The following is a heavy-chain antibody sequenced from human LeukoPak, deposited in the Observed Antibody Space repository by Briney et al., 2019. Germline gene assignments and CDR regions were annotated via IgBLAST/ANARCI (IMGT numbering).Heavy chain of an antibody. J-gene: IGHJ5*02. CDR2: MNPNSGNT. CDR1: GYTFTGYY. D-gene: IGHD3-9*01. CDR3: AVGDILTGYSS. V-gene: IGHV1-8*02. Sequence: ASVKVSCKASGYTFTGYYMHWVRQAPRQGLEWMGWMNPNSGNTGYAQKFQGRVTVTRNTSISTAYMELSSLRSEDTAVYYCAVGDILTGYSSWGQGTLVTVSS.